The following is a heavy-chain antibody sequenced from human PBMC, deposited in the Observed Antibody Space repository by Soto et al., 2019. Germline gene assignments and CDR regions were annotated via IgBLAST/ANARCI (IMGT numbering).Heavy chain of an antibody. Sequence: GGSLRLSCAASGFTFSSYWMHWVRQAPGKGLVWVSRINSDGSSTSYADSVKGRFTISRDNAKNTLYLQMNSLRAEDTAVYYCARVPVLRRYGMDVWGQGTTVTVSS. J-gene: IGHJ6*02. CDR3: ARVPVLRRYGMDV. CDR2: INSDGSST. V-gene: IGHV3-74*01. CDR1: GFTFSSYW.